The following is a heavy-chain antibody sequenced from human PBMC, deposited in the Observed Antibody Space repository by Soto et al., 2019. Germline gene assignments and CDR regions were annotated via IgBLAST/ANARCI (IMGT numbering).Heavy chain of an antibody. Sequence: QVQLVESGGGVVQPGRSLRLSCAASGFTFSSYGMHWVRQAPGKGLEWVAVIWYDGSNKYYADSVKGRFTISRDNSKNTLYLQMNSLRAEDTAVYYCARDGTRLGPYYFDYWGQGTLVTVSS. CDR2: IWYDGSNK. CDR3: ARDGTRLGPYYFDY. D-gene: IGHD6-19*01. V-gene: IGHV3-33*01. J-gene: IGHJ4*02. CDR1: GFTFSSYG.